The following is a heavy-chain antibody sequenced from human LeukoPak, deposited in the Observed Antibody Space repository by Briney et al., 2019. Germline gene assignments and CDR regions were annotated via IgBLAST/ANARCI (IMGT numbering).Heavy chain of an antibody. CDR3: ARASREYYDSTDWSRDYYYGMDV. V-gene: IGHV3-30*03. CDR1: GFTFSSYG. CDR2: ISYDGSNK. J-gene: IGHJ6*02. Sequence: GGSLRLSCAASGFTFSSYGMHWVRQAPGKGLEWVAVISYDGSNKYYADSVKGRFTISRDNSKNTLYLQMNSLRAEDTAVYYCARASREYYDSTDWSRDYYYGMDVWGQGTTVTVSS. D-gene: IGHD3-22*01.